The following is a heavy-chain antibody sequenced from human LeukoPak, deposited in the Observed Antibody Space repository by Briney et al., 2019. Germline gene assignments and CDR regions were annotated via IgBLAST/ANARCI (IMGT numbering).Heavy chain of an antibody. D-gene: IGHD6-13*01. Sequence: GGSLRLSCAVSGVTFSTYGMHWVRQAPGKGLEWVAFISYDGSNKYYADSVKGRFAISRDNSKNTLYLEMNSLRPEDTALYCCAKDYSSSSDYFDFWGQGTLVTVSS. J-gene: IGHJ4*02. CDR2: ISYDGSNK. V-gene: IGHV3-30*18. CDR3: AKDYSSSSDYFDF. CDR1: GVTFSTYG.